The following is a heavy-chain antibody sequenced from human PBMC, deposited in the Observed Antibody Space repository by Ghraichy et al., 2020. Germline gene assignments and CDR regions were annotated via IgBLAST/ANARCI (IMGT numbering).Heavy chain of an antibody. Sequence: GESLNISCAASGFTFSSYSMNWVRQAPGKGLEWVSSISSSSSYIYYADSVKGRFTISRDNAKNSLYLQMNSLRAEDTAVYYCARVYDSSGIDYWGQGTLVTVSS. CDR2: ISSSSSYI. V-gene: IGHV3-21*01. CDR1: GFTFSSYS. CDR3: ARVYDSSGIDY. D-gene: IGHD3-22*01. J-gene: IGHJ4*02.